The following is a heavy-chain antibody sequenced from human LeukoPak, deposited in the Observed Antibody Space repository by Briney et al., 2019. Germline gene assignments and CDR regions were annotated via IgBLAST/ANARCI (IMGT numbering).Heavy chain of an antibody. V-gene: IGHV3-30*18. CDR1: GFTFSSYG. Sequence: GGSLRLSCAASGFTFSSYGMHWVRQAPGKGLEWVAVISYDGSNKYYADSVKGRFTISRDNSKNTLYLQMNSLRAEDTAVYYCAEDRMSSYWGQGTLVTVSS. J-gene: IGHJ4*02. D-gene: IGHD3-10*01. CDR2: ISYDGSNK. CDR3: AEDRMSSY.